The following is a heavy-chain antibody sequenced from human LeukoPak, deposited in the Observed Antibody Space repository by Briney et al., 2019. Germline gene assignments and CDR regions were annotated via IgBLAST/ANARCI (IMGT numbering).Heavy chain of an antibody. D-gene: IGHD5-18*01. J-gene: IGHJ3*02. CDR1: GGSIKGGGFF. CDR2: IYYSGST. V-gene: IGHV4-31*03. CDR3: ARDHGRSYNYGSDALDI. Sequence: SETLSLTCTVSGGSIKGGGFFWNWVRQHPGKGLEWIGHIYYSGSTSYNPSVKSRVTISVDTSKNQFSLKLTSVTAADTAMYYCARDHGRSYNYGSDALDIWGQGTLVIVSA.